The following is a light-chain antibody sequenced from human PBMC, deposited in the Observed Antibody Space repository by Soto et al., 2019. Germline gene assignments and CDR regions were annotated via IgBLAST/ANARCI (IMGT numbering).Light chain of an antibody. CDR3: CSYAGSSTLSYV. Sequence: QSALTQPASVSGSPGQSITISCTGTSSDVGSYNLVSWYQQHPGKAPKLMIYEVSKRPSGVSNRFSGSKSGNTASLTISRLQAEDEADYYCCSYAGSSTLSYVFGTGTKLTVL. CDR1: SSDVGSYNL. J-gene: IGLJ1*01. V-gene: IGLV2-23*02. CDR2: EVS.